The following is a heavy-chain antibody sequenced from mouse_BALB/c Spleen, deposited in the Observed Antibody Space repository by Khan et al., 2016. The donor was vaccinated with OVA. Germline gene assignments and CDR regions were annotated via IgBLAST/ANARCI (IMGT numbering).Heavy chain of an antibody. D-gene: IGHD1-1*01. CDR1: GFTFSTYG. V-gene: IGHV5-6*01. Sequence: EVELVESGGDLVKPGGSLKLSCAASGFTFSTYGMSWVRQTPDKRLEWVAALSSGGSYTYYPDSVKGRFIISIDNAKNTLYLQMSSLKSEDTAMYYCTRLAYYYNSEGFAYWGQGTLVTVSA. CDR2: LSSGGSYT. J-gene: IGHJ3*01. CDR3: TRLAYYYNSEGFAY.